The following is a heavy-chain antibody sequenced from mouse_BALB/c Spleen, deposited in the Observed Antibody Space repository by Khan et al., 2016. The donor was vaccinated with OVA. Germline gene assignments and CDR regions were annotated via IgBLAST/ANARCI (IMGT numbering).Heavy chain of an antibody. D-gene: IGHD3-1*01. J-gene: IGHJ3*01. CDR3: ARGGSSGPAWFTY. Sequence: EVQLVESGPGLVKPSQSLSLTCSVTGYSIISGYFWNWIRQFPGNKLEWMGYIRYDGDSNYNPSLKNRISITRDTSKNLFFLKLKSVTPEDTATYYWARGGSSGPAWFTYWGQGTLVTVSA. V-gene: IGHV3-6*02. CDR1: GYSIISGYF. CDR2: IRYDGDS.